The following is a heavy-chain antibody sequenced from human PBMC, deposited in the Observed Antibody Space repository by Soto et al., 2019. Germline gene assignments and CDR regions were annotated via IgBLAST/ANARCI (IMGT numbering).Heavy chain of an antibody. Sequence: TSETLSLTCTVSGGSIYRSGYYWGWIRQPPGRGLEWIGNIDYNGVTYSNPSLKSRVTISRDTSKNQFSLKLTSVTAADTALYYCGKVLVGATGHTDSDSWGPGTLVTVSS. V-gene: IGHV4-39*01. J-gene: IGHJ4*02. D-gene: IGHD2-15*01. CDR3: GKVLVGATGHTDSDS. CDR2: IDYNGVT. CDR1: GGSIYRSGYY.